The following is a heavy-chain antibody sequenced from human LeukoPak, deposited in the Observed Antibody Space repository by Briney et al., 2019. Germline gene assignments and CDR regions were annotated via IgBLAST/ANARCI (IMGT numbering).Heavy chain of an antibody. CDR2: ISSSGSTI. D-gene: IGHD2/OR15-2a*01. V-gene: IGHV3-48*03. CDR1: GFTFSSYE. Sequence: GGSLRLSCAASGFTFSSYEMNWVRQAPGKGLEWASYISSSGSTIYYADSVKGRFTISRDNAKNSLYLQMNSLRAEDTAVYYCARSKLLLPDGMDVWGKGTTVTVSS. CDR3: ARSKLLLPDGMDV. J-gene: IGHJ6*04.